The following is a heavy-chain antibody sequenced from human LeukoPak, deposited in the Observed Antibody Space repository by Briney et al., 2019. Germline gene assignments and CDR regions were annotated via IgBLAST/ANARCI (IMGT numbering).Heavy chain of an antibody. Sequence: GGSLRLSCAASGFTFSSYAMSWVRQAPGKGLEWVSAISGSGGSTYYADSVKGRFTISRDNSKNTLYLQMNSLGAEDTAVYYCAKAAGFMITFGGVILPFDYWGQGTLVTVSS. CDR3: AKAAGFMITFGGVILPFDY. CDR2: ISGSGGST. J-gene: IGHJ4*02. V-gene: IGHV3-23*01. D-gene: IGHD3-16*02. CDR1: GFTFSSYA.